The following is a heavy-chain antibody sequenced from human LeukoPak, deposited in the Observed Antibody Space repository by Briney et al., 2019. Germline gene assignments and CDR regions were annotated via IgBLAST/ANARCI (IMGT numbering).Heavy chain of an antibody. CDR2: INQDGSEK. D-gene: IGHD5-12*01. J-gene: IGHJ4*02. V-gene: IGHV3-7*01. CDR1: GFTFSSYW. Sequence: SGGSLRLSCAASGFTFSSYWVSWVRQAPGKGLEWVATINQDGSEKYYVDSVKGRFTISTDNAKNSLYLQMNGLRVDDTAIYYCARIVAGYWGQGTLVTVSS. CDR3: ARIVAGY.